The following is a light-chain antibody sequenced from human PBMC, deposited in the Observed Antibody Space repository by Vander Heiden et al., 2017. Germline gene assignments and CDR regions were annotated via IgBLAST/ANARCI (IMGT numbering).Light chain of an antibody. V-gene: IGKV1-5*03. CDR2: KAS. Sequence: DIQMTQSPSTLSASVGDRVTITCRASHSITRWLAWHQQKPGKAPKLLIYKASNLEFGVPSRFSGSGSGTEFTLTISSLQPDDFATYYCQQDSAYPWTFGHGTKVEIK. J-gene: IGKJ1*01. CDR3: QQDSAYPWT. CDR1: HSITRW.